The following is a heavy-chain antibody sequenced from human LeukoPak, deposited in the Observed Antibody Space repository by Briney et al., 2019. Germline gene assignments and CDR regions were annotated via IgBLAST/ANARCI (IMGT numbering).Heavy chain of an antibody. CDR3: ARAGLWSGYYYYYYYYMDV. CDR2: MNPNSGNT. D-gene: IGHD3-3*01. Sequence: ASVKVSCKASGYTFTSYDINWVRQATGQGLEWMGWMNPNSGNTGYAQKFQGRVTITRNTSISTAYMELSSLRSEDTAVYYCARAGLWSGYYYYYYYYMDVWGKGTTVTVSS. CDR1: GYTFTSYD. J-gene: IGHJ6*03. V-gene: IGHV1-8*03.